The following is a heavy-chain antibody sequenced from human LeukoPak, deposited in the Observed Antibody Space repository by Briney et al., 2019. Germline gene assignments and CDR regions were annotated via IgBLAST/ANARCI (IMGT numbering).Heavy chain of an antibody. CDR1: GYTFTSYG. Sequence: GASVKVSCKASGYTFTSYGISWVRQAPGQGLEWMGWVSAYNGNTNYAQKLQGRVTMTTDTSTSTAYMELRSLRSDDTAVYYCARVENDYGDYKLDYWGQGTLVTVSS. CDR2: VSAYNGNT. D-gene: IGHD4-17*01. V-gene: IGHV1-18*01. CDR3: ARVENDYGDYKLDY. J-gene: IGHJ4*02.